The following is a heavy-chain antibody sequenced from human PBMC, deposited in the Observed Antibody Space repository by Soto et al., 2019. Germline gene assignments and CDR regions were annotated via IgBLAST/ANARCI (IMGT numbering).Heavy chain of an antibody. D-gene: IGHD3-3*01. CDR2: MDPNSGVT. CDR3: ARERKFDFWRKGLDV. J-gene: IGHJ6*02. Sequence: ASVKVSCKASGYTFTGYDINWVRQAPGQGLEWLGWMDPNSGVTGYAQKFQGRVSMTRNISINTAHMELSSLRSEDTAVYYCARERKFDFWRKGLDVWGQGTTVTVSS. V-gene: IGHV1-8*01. CDR1: GYTFTGYD.